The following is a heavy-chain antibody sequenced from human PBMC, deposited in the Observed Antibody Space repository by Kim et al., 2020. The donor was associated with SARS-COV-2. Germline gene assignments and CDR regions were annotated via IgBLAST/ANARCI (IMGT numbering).Heavy chain of an antibody. CDR2: INTNTGNP. Sequence: ASVKVSCKASGYTFTSYAMNWVRQAPGQGLEWMGWINTNTGNPRYAQGFTGRFVFSLDTSVSTAYLQISSLKAEDTAVYYCARRSGRDIVVVPGGLSSFDYWGQGTLVTVSS. J-gene: IGHJ4*02. CDR1: GYTFTSYA. CDR3: ARRSGRDIVVVPGGLSSFDY. V-gene: IGHV7-4-1*02. D-gene: IGHD2-2*01.